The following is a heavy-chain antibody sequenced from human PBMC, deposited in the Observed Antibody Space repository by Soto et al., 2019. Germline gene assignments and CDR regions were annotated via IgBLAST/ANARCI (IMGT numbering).Heavy chain of an antibody. V-gene: IGHV3-7*01. CDR2: IKQDGTEK. J-gene: IGHJ6*02. CDR3: TTSPHRDSERVFV. D-gene: IGHD1-26*01. CDR1: GFTFSTYW. Sequence: EVQLVESGGGLVQPGGSLRLSCAASGFTFSTYWMSWVRRTPGKGLEWVANIKQDGTEKYYMDSVRGRLTVSRDNAKSSLYLQMNSLRVEDTAVYYCTTSPHRDSERVFVWGQGTAVTVS.